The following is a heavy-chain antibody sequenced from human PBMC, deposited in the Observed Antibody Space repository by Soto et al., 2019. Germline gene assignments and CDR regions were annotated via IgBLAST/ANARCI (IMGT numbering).Heavy chain of an antibody. V-gene: IGHV4-34*01. J-gene: IGHJ4*02. Sequence: SETLSLTCAVYGGSFSGYYWSWIRQPPGKGLEWIGEINHSGSTNYNPSLKSRVTISVDTSKNQFSLKLSSVTAADTAVYYCARGAVAGHWGQGTLVTVSS. CDR1: GGSFSGYY. CDR2: INHSGST. D-gene: IGHD6-19*01. CDR3: ARGAVAGH.